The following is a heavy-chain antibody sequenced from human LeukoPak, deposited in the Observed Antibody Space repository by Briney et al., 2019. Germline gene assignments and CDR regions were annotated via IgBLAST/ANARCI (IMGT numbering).Heavy chain of an antibody. V-gene: IGHV3-7*01. CDR3: AREPNPYYYYYMDV. Sequence: PGGSLRLSCAASGFTFSSYWMSWVRQAPGKGQEWVANIKQDGSEKYYVDSVKGRFTISRDNAKNSLYLQMNSLRAEDTAVYYCAREPNPYYYYYMDVWGKGTTVTISS. CDR1: GFTFSSYW. D-gene: IGHD1-14*01. CDR2: IKQDGSEK. J-gene: IGHJ6*03.